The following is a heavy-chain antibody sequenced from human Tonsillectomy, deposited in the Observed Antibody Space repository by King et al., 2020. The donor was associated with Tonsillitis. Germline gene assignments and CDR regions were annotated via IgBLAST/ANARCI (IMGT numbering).Heavy chain of an antibody. Sequence: TLKESGPALVKPTQTLTLTCTFSGFSLSTSALCVSWIRQPPGKALEWLALIDWDDDSTSLKTRLTISKDTSKNQVVLTMTNREPVDTATYYCARISNDFWSGYADYWGQGTLVTVSS. V-gene: IGHV2-70*01. CDR3: ARISNDFWSGYADY. CDR1: GFSLSTSALC. D-gene: IGHD3-3*01. CDR2: IDWDDD. J-gene: IGHJ4*02.